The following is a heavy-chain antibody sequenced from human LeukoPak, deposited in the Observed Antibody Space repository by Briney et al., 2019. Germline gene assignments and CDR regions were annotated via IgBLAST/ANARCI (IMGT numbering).Heavy chain of an antibody. CDR3: ARAPRGKQSYFDY. V-gene: IGHV3-7*01. CDR2: IKQDGSEK. D-gene: IGHD3-16*01. CDR1: GFTFSSYA. J-gene: IGHJ4*02. Sequence: PGGSLRLSCEASGFTFSSYAMAWVRQAPGKGLEWVANIKQDGSEKYYVDSVKGRFTISRDNAKNSLYLQMNSLRAEDTAVYYCARAPRGKQSYFDYWGQGTLVTVSS.